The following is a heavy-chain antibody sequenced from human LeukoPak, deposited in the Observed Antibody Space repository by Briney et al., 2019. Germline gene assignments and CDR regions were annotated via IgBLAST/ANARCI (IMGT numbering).Heavy chain of an antibody. D-gene: IGHD3-22*01. CDR2: IHYDGSYQ. Sequence: PGGSLRLSCAASGFTFSSYDMHWVRQAPGKGLEWVAFIHYDGSYQYYADSVKGRFTISRDNSKNTLSLQMNSLRAEDTAVYYCAKRSYDSSGYYHFDYWGQGTLVTVSS. CDR1: GFTFSSYD. CDR3: AKRSYDSSGYYHFDY. V-gene: IGHV3-30*02. J-gene: IGHJ4*02.